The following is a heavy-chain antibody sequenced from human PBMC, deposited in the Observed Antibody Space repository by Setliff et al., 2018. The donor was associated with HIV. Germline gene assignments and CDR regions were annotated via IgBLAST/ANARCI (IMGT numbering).Heavy chain of an antibody. CDR3: ARGLPADGYAFDL. J-gene: IGHJ3*01. D-gene: IGHD6-13*01. Sequence: ASVKVSCKASGYRFASYGITWVRHAPGQGLEWMGRISVHNGDTKFAQKFQDRLTMTTDTSTTTAYMDLKSLRSDDTAVYYCARGLPADGYAFDLWGQGTMVTVSS. CDR1: GYRFASYG. CDR2: ISVHNGDT. V-gene: IGHV1-18*01.